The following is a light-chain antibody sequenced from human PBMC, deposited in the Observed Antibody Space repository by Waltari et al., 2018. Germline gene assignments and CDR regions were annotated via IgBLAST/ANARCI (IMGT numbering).Light chain of an antibody. V-gene: IGKV3-11*01. CDR3: QQRSNWLT. CDR1: QSVSSY. CDR2: DAS. J-gene: IGKJ4*01. Sequence: EIVLPQSPATLPLSPGERATLPCRASQSVSSYLAWYQQKPGQAPRLLIYDASNRATGIPARFSGSGSGTDVTLTISSLEPEDFAVYYCQQRSNWLTFGGGTKVEIK.